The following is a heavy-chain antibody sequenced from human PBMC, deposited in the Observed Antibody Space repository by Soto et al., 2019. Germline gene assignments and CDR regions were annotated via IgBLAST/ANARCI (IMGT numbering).Heavy chain of an antibody. J-gene: IGHJ2*01. V-gene: IGHV1-69*01. CDR1: GGTFSSYA. CDR2: IIPIFGTA. CDR3: ASRMRTLVVVAAYWYFDL. D-gene: IGHD2-15*01. Sequence: QVQLVQSGAEVKKPGSSVKVSCKASGGTFSSYAISWVRQAPGQGLEWMGGIIPIFGTANYAQKFQGRVTITADESTSTAYMELSSLRSEDTAVYYCASRMRTLVVVAAYWYFDLWGRGTLVTVSS.